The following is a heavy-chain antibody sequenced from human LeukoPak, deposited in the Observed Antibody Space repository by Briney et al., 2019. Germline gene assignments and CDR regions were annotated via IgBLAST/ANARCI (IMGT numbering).Heavy chain of an antibody. CDR3: AKALGSGFGAH. Sequence: GGSLRLSCAAFGFTFSSYAMSWARQAPGKGLEWVSSISGSGGSTYYADSVKGRFTISRDNSKNTLYLQMNSLRAEDTAVYYCAKALGSGFGAHWGQGTLVTVSS. CDR1: GFTFSSYA. J-gene: IGHJ4*02. CDR2: ISGSGGST. V-gene: IGHV3-23*01. D-gene: IGHD3-10*01.